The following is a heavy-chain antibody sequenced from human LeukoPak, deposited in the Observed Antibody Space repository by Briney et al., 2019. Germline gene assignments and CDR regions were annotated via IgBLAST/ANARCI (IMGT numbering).Heavy chain of an antibody. D-gene: IGHD4-17*01. CDR3: AKYRYESTVPTQY. J-gene: IGHJ4*02. Sequence: GGSLRLSCAASGFTFSTYGMHWVRQAPGTGLEWVAFIRYDGINKYYADSVKGRFTISRDNSKNTLYLQMNSLRAEDTAVYYRAKYRYESTVPTQYWGQGTLVTVSS. V-gene: IGHV3-30*02. CDR2: IRYDGINK. CDR1: GFTFSTYG.